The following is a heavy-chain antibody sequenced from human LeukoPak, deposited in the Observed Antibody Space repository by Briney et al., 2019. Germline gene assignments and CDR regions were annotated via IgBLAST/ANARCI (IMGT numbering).Heavy chain of an antibody. CDR2: IKNKRDGGTT. CDR1: GFSFSDAW. CDR3: ASGNDYGGKLQIDY. D-gene: IGHD4-23*01. J-gene: IGHJ4*02. Sequence: GGSLRLSCAASGFSFSDAWMTWVRQAPGKGLEWVGRIKNKRDGGTTDVATPVKDRFTISRDDSKNTVYLQMNSLRAEDTAVYYCASGNDYGGKLQIDYWGQGTLVTVSS. V-gene: IGHV3-15*01.